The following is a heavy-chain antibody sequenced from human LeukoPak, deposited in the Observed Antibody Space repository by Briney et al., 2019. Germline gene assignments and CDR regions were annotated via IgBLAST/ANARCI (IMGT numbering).Heavy chain of an antibody. D-gene: IGHD3-10*01. V-gene: IGHV4-34*01. J-gene: IGHJ5*02. CDR3: ARAWATGVRGSLNWFDP. CDR2: INHSGST. Sequence: SETLSLTCAVYGGSFSGYYWSWICQPPGKGLEWIGEINHSGSTNYNPSLKSRVTISVDTSKNQFSLKLSSVTAADTAVYYCARAWATGVRGSLNWFDPWGQGTLVTVSS. CDR1: GGSFSGYY.